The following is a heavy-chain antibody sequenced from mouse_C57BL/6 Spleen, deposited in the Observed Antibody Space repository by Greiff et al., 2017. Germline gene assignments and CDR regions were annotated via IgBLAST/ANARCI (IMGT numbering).Heavy chain of an antibody. CDR3: ARHEYDGDGGGYFDV. CDR2: IWSDGST. J-gene: IGHJ1*03. D-gene: IGHD2-4*01. Sequence: VQLQQSGPGLVAPSQSLSITCTVSGFSLTSYGVHWVRQPPGKGLEWLVVIWSDGSTTYNSALKSRLSISKDNSKSQVFLKMNSLQTDDTAMYYGARHEYDGDGGGYFDVWGTGTTVTVSS. V-gene: IGHV2-6-1*01. CDR1: GFSLTSYG.